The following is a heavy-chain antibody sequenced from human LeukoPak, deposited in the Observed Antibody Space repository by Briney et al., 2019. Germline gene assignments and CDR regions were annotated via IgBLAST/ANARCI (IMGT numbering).Heavy chain of an antibody. D-gene: IGHD2-8*01. V-gene: IGHV3-30-3*01. Sequence: SGGSLRLSCTTSGFTFNTYAMHWVRQAPGRGLEWVTLISYDGSDKFYADSVKGRFTISRDNSKNTLYLQMSSLRAEDTAVYYCAKDSARYCTNGVCYTNYWGQGTLVTVSS. CDR3: AKDSARYCTNGVCYTNY. CDR1: GFTFNTYA. J-gene: IGHJ4*02. CDR2: ISYDGSDK.